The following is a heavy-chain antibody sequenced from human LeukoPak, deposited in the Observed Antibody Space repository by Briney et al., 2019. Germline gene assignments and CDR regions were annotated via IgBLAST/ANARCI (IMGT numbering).Heavy chain of an antibody. CDR1: RGSISSGSYY. CDR3: AREGKWLPPRGTPYYYYYMDV. D-gene: IGHD6-19*01. CDR2: IHTSGST. J-gene: IGHJ6*03. Sequence: SQALSLTCTVSRGSISSGSYYWNWLRQPAGKGLEWIGRIHTSGSTNYNPSLKSRVTISVDTSKNKFSLKLTSVTAADTAVYYCAREGKWLPPRGTPYYYYYMDVWGKGTTVTISS. V-gene: IGHV4-61*02.